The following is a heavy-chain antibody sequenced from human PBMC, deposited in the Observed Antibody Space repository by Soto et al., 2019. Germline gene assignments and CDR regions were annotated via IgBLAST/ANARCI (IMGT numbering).Heavy chain of an antibody. Sequence: AQLVESGGDLVQPAGSLRLSCSVSAFTVSNNYMSWVRQAPGKGLEWVALSWSGGAIEYVDSVRGRFTTSRDNSKNTLYLQKSSLSVEDTAVYDCAGGPNRGKWGKRTLVTVSP. CDR3: AGGPNRGK. CDR1: AFTVSNNY. J-gene: IGHJ4*02. CDR2: SWSGGAI. D-gene: IGHD3-10*01. V-gene: IGHV3-66*01.